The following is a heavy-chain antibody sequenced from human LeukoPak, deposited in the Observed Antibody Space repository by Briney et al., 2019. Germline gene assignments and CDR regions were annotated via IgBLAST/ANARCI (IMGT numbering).Heavy chain of an antibody. V-gene: IGHV4-59*01. J-gene: IGHJ4*02. Sequence: PSETLSLTCTVSGGSISSYYWSWIRQPPGKGLEGIGYIYYSGSTNYNPSLKSRVTISVDTSKNQFSLKLSSVTAADTAVYYCARGRLYYDSSGYPHFDYGGQGTLVTVSS. CDR2: IYYSGST. D-gene: IGHD3-22*01. CDR1: GGSISSYY. CDR3: ARGRLYYDSSGYPHFDY.